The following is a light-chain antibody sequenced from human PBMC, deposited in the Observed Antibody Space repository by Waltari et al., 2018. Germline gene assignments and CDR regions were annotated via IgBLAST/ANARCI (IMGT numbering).Light chain of an antibody. CDR2: DAS. CDR1: QSVSSNY. J-gene: IGKJ3*01. Sequence: EIVLTQSPGTLSLSPGERATLSCRASQSVSSNYLAWYQQKPGQAPRLLIYDASSRATGIPDRFSGSGSGTDFTLSISRLEPEDFAVYYCQQYNNWSFTFGPGTKVDIK. V-gene: IGKV3D-20*02. CDR3: QQYNNWSFT.